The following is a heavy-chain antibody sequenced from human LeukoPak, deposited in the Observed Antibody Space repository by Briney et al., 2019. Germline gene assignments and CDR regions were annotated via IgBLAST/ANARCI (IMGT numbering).Heavy chain of an antibody. D-gene: IGHD6-19*01. CDR2: MKQDGSEK. CDR1: GFTFSNFW. CDR3: GRDTSPTRSGAWYDAFDI. V-gene: IGHV3-7*01. J-gene: IGHJ3*02. Sequence: GGSLRLSCAASGFTFSNFWMTWVRQAPGKGLEWVANMKQDGSEKHGVESVMGRFTISRDNARNSLYLQMNSLRVEDTAVYYCGRDTSPTRSGAWYDAFDIWGQGTTVTVSS.